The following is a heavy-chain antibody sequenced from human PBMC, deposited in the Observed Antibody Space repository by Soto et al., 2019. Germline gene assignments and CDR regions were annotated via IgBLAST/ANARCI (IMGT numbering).Heavy chain of an antibody. Sequence: QVQLVESGGGVVQPGRSLRLSCAASGFTFSRYGMHWVRQAPGKGLEWVAVIWYDGSNKYYADSVKGRFTISRDNSKNALYLQMYRLRAEDTAVYYCARDDTGFDYWGQGTLVTVS. D-gene: IGHD5-18*01. CDR2: IWYDGSNK. V-gene: IGHV3-33*01. J-gene: IGHJ4*02. CDR3: ARDDTGFDY. CDR1: GFTFSRYG.